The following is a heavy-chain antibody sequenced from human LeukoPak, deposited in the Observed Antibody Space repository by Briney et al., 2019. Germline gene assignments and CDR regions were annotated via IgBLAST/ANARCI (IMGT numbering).Heavy chain of an antibody. CDR3: AKDGAPYSGYGGFDY. D-gene: IGHD5-12*01. V-gene: IGHV3-43*01. CDR2: ISWDGGST. Sequence: GGSLRLSCAASGFTFDDYTMHWVRQAPGKGLEWVSLISWDGGSTYYADSVKGRFTISRDNSKNSLYLQMNSLRTEDTALCYCAKDGAPYSGYGGFDYWGQGTLVTVSS. J-gene: IGHJ4*02. CDR1: GFTFDDYT.